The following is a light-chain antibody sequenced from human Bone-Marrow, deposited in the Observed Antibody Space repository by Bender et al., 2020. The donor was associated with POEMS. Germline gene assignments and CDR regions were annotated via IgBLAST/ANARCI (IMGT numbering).Light chain of an antibody. V-gene: IGLV2-14*02. Sequence: QSALTQPASVSGSPGQSITISCTGTSSTVGSYNVVSWYQQHPGKAPKLIIQEVSERPSGVSNRFSGSKSGNTASLTISGLQAEDEADYFCISYTSSSTLVFGGGTKLTVL. CDR3: ISYTSSSTLV. CDR2: EVS. CDR1: SSTVGSYNV. J-gene: IGLJ3*02.